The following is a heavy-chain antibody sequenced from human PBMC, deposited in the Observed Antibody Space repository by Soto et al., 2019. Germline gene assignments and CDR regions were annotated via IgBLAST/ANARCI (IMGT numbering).Heavy chain of an antibody. Sequence: QVQLVQSGAEVKKPGSSVRVSCKASGGTFSTYIISWVRQAPGQGLEWMGRISPMVGIAIYAQKFQGRIAITADKSTSIAYREVTSLRNEDTAVYYCARLASGSYDYWGQGTLITVSS. V-gene: IGHV1-69*02. J-gene: IGHJ4*02. CDR2: ISPMVGIA. CDR1: GGTFSTYI. D-gene: IGHD1-26*01. CDR3: ARLASGSYDY.